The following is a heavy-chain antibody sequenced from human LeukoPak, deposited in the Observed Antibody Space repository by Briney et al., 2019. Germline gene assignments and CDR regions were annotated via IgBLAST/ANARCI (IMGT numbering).Heavy chain of an antibody. J-gene: IGHJ4*02. CDR2: VYLDGRT. CDR3: AREGGFYRPLDY. Sequence: PSETLSLTCTVSGDSMRDYYWSWVRQPPGKGLEWIGEVYLDGRTNYNPSLKSRLIMSVDLPENHISLKLTSVTAADTAVYYCAREGGFYRPLDYSGQGTLVTVSS. D-gene: IGHD3-3*01. CDR1: GDSMRDYY. V-gene: IGHV4-59*12.